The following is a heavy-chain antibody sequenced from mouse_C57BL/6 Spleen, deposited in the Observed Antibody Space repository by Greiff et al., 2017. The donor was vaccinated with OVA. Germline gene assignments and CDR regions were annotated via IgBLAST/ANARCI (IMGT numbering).Heavy chain of an antibody. CDR2: IYIGNGYT. J-gene: IGHJ2*01. Sequence: VQLKESGAELVRPGSSVKMSCKTSGYTFTSYGINWVKQRPGQGLEWIGYIYIGNGYTEYNEKFKGKATLTSAASSSTAYMQLSSLTSEDSAIYVSEREGDSSGYGYYYDYWGQGTTLTVSS. D-gene: IGHD3-2*02. V-gene: IGHV1-58*01. CDR3: EREGDSSGYGYYYDY. CDR1: GYTFTSYG.